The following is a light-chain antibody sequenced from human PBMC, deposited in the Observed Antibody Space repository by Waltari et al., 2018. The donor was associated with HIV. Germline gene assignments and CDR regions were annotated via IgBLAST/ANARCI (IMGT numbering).Light chain of an antibody. CDR2: GAS. J-gene: IGKJ4*02. Sequence: DIQLTQSPPSLSASVAQRVTITCRASQTVRSSLAWYQQRPGKAPKSLVYGASKLQTEVPSRFSAGGSGTNFSLTISSLKPEDFATYICQQYYTFPRTFGGGTRVDMK. CDR1: QTVRSS. CDR3: QQYYTFPRT. V-gene: IGKV1D-16*01.